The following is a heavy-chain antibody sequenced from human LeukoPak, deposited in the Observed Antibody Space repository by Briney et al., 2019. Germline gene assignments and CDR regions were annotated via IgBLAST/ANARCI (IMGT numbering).Heavy chain of an antibody. D-gene: IGHD1-14*01. V-gene: IGHV3-74*01. Sequence: VGSLRLSCAASGFTFSTYWMHWVRQTPGKGLVWVSSIRNDGTTTNYADSVKGRFTISRDNAKNTLYLQMNSLRAEDTAVYYCVRLYKIEGADLWGRGTLVTVSS. J-gene: IGHJ2*01. CDR1: GFTFSTYW. CDR3: VRLYKIEGADL. CDR2: IRNDGTTT.